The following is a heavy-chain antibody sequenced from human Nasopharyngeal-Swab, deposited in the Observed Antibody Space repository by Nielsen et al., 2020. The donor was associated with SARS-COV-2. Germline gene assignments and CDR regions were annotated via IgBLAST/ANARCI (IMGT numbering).Heavy chain of an antibody. CDR2: ISAYNGNT. CDR3: ARRITMVQGVIAVPIYYYYGMDV. Sequence: WVRQAPGQGLEWMGWISAYNGNTNYAQKLQGRVTMTTDTSTSTAYMELRSLRSDDTAVYYCARRITMVQGVIAVPIYYYYGMDVWGQGTTVTVSS. V-gene: IGHV1-18*01. J-gene: IGHJ6*02. D-gene: IGHD3-10*01.